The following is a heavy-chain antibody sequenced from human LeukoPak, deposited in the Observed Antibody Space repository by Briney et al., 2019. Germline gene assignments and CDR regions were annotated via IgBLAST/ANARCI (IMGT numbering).Heavy chain of an antibody. V-gene: IGHV4-34*01. J-gene: IGHJ4*02. CDR3: ARISSGCLDY. CDR1: GGSFSGYY. D-gene: IGHD6-19*01. Sequence: WETLSLTCAVYGGSFSGYYWSWIRQPPGKGLEWIGEINHSGSTNYNPSLKSRVTISVDTSKNQFSLKLSSVTAADTAVYYCARISSGCLDYWGQGTLVTVSS. CDR2: INHSGST.